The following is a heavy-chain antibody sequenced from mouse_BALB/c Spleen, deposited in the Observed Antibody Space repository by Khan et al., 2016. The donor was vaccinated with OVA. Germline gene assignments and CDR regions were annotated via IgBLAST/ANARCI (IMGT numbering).Heavy chain of an antibody. CDR2: VSFGSATI. Sequence: EVELVESGGGFVQPGGSRKLSCAASGFTFSSFGMHWVRQAPEKGLEWVAYVSFGSATIYYAATVKGRFTISRDNPKNTLFLQMTSLRSEDTAIYYCARSLITTWYLDVWGAGTTVTVSS. J-gene: IGHJ1*01. D-gene: IGHD2-4*01. V-gene: IGHV5-17*02. CDR1: GFTFSSFG. CDR3: ARSLITTWYLDV.